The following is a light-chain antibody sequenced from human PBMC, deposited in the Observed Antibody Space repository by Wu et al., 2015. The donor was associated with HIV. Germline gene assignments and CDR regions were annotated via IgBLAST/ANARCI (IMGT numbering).Light chain of an antibody. Sequence: EIVLTQSPGSLSLSPGERATLSCRASESLTSNYLAWYQQKPGRAPRLLIYGASNRATGIPQRFSGSGSGTDFSLTISRLEPEDFAVYYCHHYVNSPRSFGQGTKLEMK. CDR3: HHYVNSPRS. CDR2: GAS. V-gene: IGKV3-20*01. J-gene: IGKJ2*03. CDR1: ESLTSNY.